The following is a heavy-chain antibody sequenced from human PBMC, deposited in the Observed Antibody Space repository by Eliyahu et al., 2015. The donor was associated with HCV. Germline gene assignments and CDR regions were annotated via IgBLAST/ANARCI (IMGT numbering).Heavy chain of an antibody. V-gene: IGHV1-2*04. CDR2: INPNSGGT. CDR1: GYXFTGYY. Sequence: QVQLVQSGAEVKKPGASVKXSCKASGYXFTGYYXXWXRXXPGQGLEWXGWINPNSGGTNYXQKFQGWVTMTRDTSISTAYMELSRLRSDDTAVYYCARGGPNAGKKYGVPGKASYYYYGMDVWGQGTTVTVSS. D-gene: IGHD4-17*01. CDR3: ARGGPNAGKKYGVPGKASYYYYGMDV. J-gene: IGHJ6*02.